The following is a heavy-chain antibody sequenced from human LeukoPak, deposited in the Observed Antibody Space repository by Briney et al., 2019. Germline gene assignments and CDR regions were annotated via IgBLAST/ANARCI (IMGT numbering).Heavy chain of an antibody. Sequence: SETLSLTCTVSGVSISSSNSYWGWIRQPPGKGLEWIGSIYYTGNTYYSPSLKSRVTISVDTSKNQFSLKLSSVTAADTAVYYCARLLRVGYCSTTTCNWFDPWGQGTLVTVSS. J-gene: IGHJ5*02. V-gene: IGHV4-39*07. CDR3: ARLLRVGYCSTTTCNWFDP. CDR2: IYYTGNT. D-gene: IGHD2-2*03. CDR1: GVSISSSNSY.